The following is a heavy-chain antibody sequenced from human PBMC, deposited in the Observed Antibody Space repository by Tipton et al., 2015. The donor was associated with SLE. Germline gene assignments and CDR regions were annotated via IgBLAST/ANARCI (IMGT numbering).Heavy chain of an antibody. J-gene: IGHJ3*02. Sequence: LRLSCTVSGDSISSYYWSWIRQPAGKGLEWIGRIYTSGSTNYNPSLKSRVTMSVDTSKNQFSLKLSSVTAADTAVYYCARDSFTGDFAFDIWGQGTMVTVSS. V-gene: IGHV4-4*07. CDR1: GDSISSYY. D-gene: IGHD3-16*01. CDR2: IYTSGST. CDR3: ARDSFTGDFAFDI.